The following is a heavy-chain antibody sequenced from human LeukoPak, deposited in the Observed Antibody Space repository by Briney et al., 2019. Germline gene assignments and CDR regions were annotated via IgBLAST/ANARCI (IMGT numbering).Heavy chain of an antibody. D-gene: IGHD4-11*01. CDR3: ARELYDNSNSGYLDS. J-gene: IGHJ4*02. Sequence: AGGSPRLSCAASGFTVSDNYMSWVRQAPGKGLEWVSVIYTGGSTYYAGSLKGRFTISRDFSKNTLYLQMSSLRAEDTAVYYCARELYDNSNSGYLDSSGQRTLVTVSS. CDR1: GFTVSDNY. CDR2: IYTGGST. V-gene: IGHV3-66*01.